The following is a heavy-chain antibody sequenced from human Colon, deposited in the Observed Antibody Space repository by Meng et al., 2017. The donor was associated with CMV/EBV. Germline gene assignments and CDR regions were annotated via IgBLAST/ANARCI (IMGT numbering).Heavy chain of an antibody. CDR3: AREGALWFGEFRYNWFDP. Sequence: SISSGDYYWSWIHQPPGKGLEWIGYIYYSGSTYYNPSLKSRVTISVDTSKNQFSLKLSSVTAADTAVYYCAREGALWFGEFRYNWFDPWGQGTLVTVSS. CDR2: IYYSGST. V-gene: IGHV4-30-4*01. J-gene: IGHJ5*02. CDR1: SISSGDYY. D-gene: IGHD3-10*01.